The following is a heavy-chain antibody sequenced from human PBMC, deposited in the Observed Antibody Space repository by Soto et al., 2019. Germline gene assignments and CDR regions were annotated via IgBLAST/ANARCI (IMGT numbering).Heavy chain of an antibody. Sequence: QVQLQESGPGLVKPSEALSLTCTVSGGSISSYYWSWIRQPPGKGLEWIGYIYYSGSTNYNPSLKSRVTISVDTSKNQFSLKLSSVTAADTAVYYCARAGFYYDFWSGDWSGMDVWGQGTTVTVSS. V-gene: IGHV4-59*01. J-gene: IGHJ6*02. CDR2: IYYSGST. D-gene: IGHD3-3*01. CDR3: ARAGFYYDFWSGDWSGMDV. CDR1: GGSISSYY.